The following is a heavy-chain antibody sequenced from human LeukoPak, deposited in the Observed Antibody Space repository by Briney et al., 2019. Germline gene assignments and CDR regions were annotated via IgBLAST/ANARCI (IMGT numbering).Heavy chain of an antibody. CDR2: TNSGGTNT. V-gene: IGHV3-23*01. CDR1: GFPFSDFS. J-gene: IGHJ4*02. Sequence: GGSLRLSCATSGFPFSDFSMTWVRQAPGKGLEWISTTNSGGTNTYYAESVKGRFTISRDNSKNTLYLQVNNLRAEDTAVYYCAKGQTTSWYSSIDYWGQGTLVTVSS. D-gene: IGHD2-2*01. CDR3: AKGQTTSWYSSIDY.